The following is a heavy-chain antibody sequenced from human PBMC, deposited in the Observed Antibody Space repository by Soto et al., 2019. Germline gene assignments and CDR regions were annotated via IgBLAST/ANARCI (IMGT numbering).Heavy chain of an antibody. CDR1: GFPLSSNY. Sequence: PAVSLRRPCLVSGFPLSSNYMSWVRQAPGKGLEWVSVIYSGGSTYYADSVKGRFTISRDNAKNSLYLQMNSLRAEDTAVYYCARDLHDYVSFRFDPWGQVTLVTVSS. J-gene: IGHJ5*02. V-gene: IGHV3-66*01. CDR3: ARDLHDYVSFRFDP. D-gene: IGHD3-16*01. CDR2: IYSGGST.